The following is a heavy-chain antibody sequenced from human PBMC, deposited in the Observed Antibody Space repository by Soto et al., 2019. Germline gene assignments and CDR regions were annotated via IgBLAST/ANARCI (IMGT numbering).Heavy chain of an antibody. Sequence: EVQQVEPGGGLVQPGSSLRLSCAASGFTFSSYSMKWVRQAPGKGLEWLSYISSSITTIYYEDSMKGRFTISRDNAKISLYLQMNSLRVEETAVYYCAIVQGVAPTTRTFDIWGQGTMVTVSS. CDR2: ISSSITTI. CDR3: AIVQGVAPTTRTFDI. D-gene: IGHD2-15*01. V-gene: IGHV3-48*01. CDR1: GFTFSSYS. J-gene: IGHJ3*02.